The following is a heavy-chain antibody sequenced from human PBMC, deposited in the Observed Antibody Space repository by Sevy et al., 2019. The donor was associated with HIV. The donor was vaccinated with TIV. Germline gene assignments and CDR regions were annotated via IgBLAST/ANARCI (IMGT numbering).Heavy chain of an antibody. CDR3: ARIVKYYYDSSGPPTYYYYGMDV. D-gene: IGHD3-22*01. Sequence: ASVKVSCKASGYTFTTYGITWVRQAPGQGLEWMGWISAYNGNTNYAQKVQGRVTMTTDTSTSTAYMERRSLGSDETAVYYCARIVKYYYDSSGPPTYYYYGMDVWGQGTTVTVSS. J-gene: IGHJ6*02. CDR1: GYTFTTYG. CDR2: ISAYNGNT. V-gene: IGHV1-18*01.